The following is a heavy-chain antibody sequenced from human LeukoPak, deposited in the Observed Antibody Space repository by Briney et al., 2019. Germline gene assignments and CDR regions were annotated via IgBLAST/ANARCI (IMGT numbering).Heavy chain of an antibody. V-gene: IGHV3-7*01. J-gene: IGHJ5*02. CDR3: AGGNTYYDFWSGYSDNWFDP. Sequence: GGSLRLSCAASGFTFSSYWMSWVRQAPGKGLERVANIKQDGSEKYYVDSVKGRFTISRDNAKNSLYLQMNSLRAEDTAVYYCAGGNTYYDFWSGYSDNWFDPWGQGTLVTVSS. D-gene: IGHD3-3*01. CDR1: GFTFSSYW. CDR2: IKQDGSEK.